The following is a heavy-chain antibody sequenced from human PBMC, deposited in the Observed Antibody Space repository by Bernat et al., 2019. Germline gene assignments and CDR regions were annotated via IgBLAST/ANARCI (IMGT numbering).Heavy chain of an antibody. J-gene: IGHJ4*02. V-gene: IGHV3-30-3*01. Sequence: QVQLVESGGGVVQPGRSLRLSCAASGFTFSSYAMHWVRQAPGKGLEWVAVISYDGSNKYYADSVKGRFTISRDNSKNTLYLQMNSLRAEDTAVYYCARANCGGDCYFRTYPDYWGQGTLVTVSS. D-gene: IGHD2-21*02. CDR1: GFTFSSYA. CDR2: ISYDGSNK. CDR3: ARANCGGDCYFRTYPDY.